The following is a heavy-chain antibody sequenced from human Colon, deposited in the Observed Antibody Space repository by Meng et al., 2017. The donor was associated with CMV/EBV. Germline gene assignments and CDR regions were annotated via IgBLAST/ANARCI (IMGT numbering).Heavy chain of an antibody. CDR3: AKSLFGMGQVVYFDS. D-gene: IGHD3-10*02. CDR1: GFTFRTYA. J-gene: IGHJ4*02. Sequence: GESLKISCATSGFTFRTYAMGWVRQAPGKGLEWVSSISGSGTATYYSSSVKGRFTISRDSSKNTLSLEMTGLRAEDTAVYYCAKSLFGMGQVVYFDSWGQGTLVTAPQ. V-gene: IGHV3-23*01. CDR2: ISGSGTAT.